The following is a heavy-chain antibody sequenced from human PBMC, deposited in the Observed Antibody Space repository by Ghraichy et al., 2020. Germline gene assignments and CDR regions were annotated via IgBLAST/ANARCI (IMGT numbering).Heavy chain of an antibody. CDR3: ARNHYYGVGV. CDR1: GFAFSTYW. CDR2: IKEDGGDK. Sequence: GESLNISCSASGFAFSTYWMSWVRQASGKRPEWVANIKEDGGDKNYVDSVKGRFTISRDNAKNLLFLQMNSLRAEDTAVYYCARNHYYGVGVWGQGTTVSVSS. J-gene: IGHJ6*02. V-gene: IGHV3-7*01.